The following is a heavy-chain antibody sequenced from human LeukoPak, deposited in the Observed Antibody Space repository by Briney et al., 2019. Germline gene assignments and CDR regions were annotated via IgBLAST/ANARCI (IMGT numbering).Heavy chain of an antibody. CDR3: ARDVRDSSGFYLRAFDY. CDR2: IHHNGNT. D-gene: IGHD3-22*01. V-gene: IGHV4-39*07. CDR1: GGSIRSFDNY. J-gene: IGHJ4*02. Sequence: SETLSLTCTVSGGSIRSFDNYWVWIRQPPGKGLEWIGGIHHNGNTYYYPSLKSRVTISVDTSKNQFSLRLSSVTAADTAVYYCARDVRDSSGFYLRAFDYWGQGTLVTVS.